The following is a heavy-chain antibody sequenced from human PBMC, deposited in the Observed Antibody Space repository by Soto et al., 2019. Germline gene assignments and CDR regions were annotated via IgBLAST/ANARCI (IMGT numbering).Heavy chain of an antibody. J-gene: IGHJ4*03. CDR2: INAGNGNT. V-gene: IGHV1-3*01. D-gene: IGHD2-21*02. CDR1: GYTFTSYA. CDR3: ARAYDCCGDCYYSYSDY. Sequence: ASVKVSCKASGYTFTSYAMNWVRQAPGQRLEWMGWINAGNGNTKYSQKFQGRVTITRDTSASTAYMELSSLRSEDTAVYYCARAYDCCGDCYYSYSDYWGQGTLVTVSS.